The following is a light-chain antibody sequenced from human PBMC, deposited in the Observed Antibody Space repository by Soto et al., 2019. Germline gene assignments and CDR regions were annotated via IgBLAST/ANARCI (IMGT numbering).Light chain of an antibody. CDR3: QQYDNLPLL. V-gene: IGKV3-20*01. CDR1: QSVNTN. Sequence: ESMVTQSRGTLSLSTGERATLSCRASQSVNTNLAWYQQKPGQAPRLLISGASSRATGIPDRFSGSGSGTDFTLTISRLEPEDFATYYCQQYDNLPLLFGQGRRLEIK. J-gene: IGKJ5*01. CDR2: GAS.